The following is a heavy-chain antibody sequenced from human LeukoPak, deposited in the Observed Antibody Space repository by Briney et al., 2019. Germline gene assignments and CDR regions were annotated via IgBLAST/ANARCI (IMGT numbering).Heavy chain of an antibody. J-gene: IGHJ4*02. V-gene: IGHV3-21*01. CDR3: ARDVNWNDPTFNDY. CDR1: GFTFSSYS. Sequence: GRSLRLSCAASGFTFSSYSMNWVRQAPGKGLEWVSSISSSSSYIYYADSVKGRFTISRDNAKNSLYLQMNSLRAEDTAVYYCARDVNWNDPTFNDYWGQGTLVTVSS. CDR2: ISSSSSYI. D-gene: IGHD1-1*01.